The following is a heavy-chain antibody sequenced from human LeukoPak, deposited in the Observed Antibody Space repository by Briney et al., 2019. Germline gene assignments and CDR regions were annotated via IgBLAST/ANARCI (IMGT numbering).Heavy chain of an antibody. CDR2: ISPYKGDR. CDR1: GYTFTNYG. J-gene: IGHJ4*02. Sequence: GASVKVSCKASGYTFTNYGITWVRQAPGQGLEWMGWISPYKGDRNYAQSFQGRVTMTTDTSTSTAYMEVRSLRSDDTAVYYCATEGGWQPTDYGDNVYWGQGTLVTVSS. CDR3: ATEGGWQPTDYGDNVY. D-gene: IGHD4-17*01. V-gene: IGHV1-18*01.